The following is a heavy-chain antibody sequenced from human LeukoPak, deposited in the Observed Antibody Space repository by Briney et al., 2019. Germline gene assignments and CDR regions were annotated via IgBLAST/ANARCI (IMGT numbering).Heavy chain of an antibody. Sequence: GGSLTLSCAASGFTFSSYAMSWVRQPPGKGLEWVSAISGSGGSTYYADSVKGRFTISRDNSNNTLYLQMNSLRAEDTAVYYCAKYQWELPHYFDYWGQGTLVAVSS. CDR1: GFTFSSYA. D-gene: IGHD1-26*01. V-gene: IGHV3-23*01. CDR2: ISGSGGST. CDR3: AKYQWELPHYFDY. J-gene: IGHJ4*02.